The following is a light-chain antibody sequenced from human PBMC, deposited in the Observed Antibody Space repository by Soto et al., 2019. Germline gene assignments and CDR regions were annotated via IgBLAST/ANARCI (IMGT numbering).Light chain of an antibody. J-gene: IGLJ2*01. CDR2: EGT. CDR3: SSFSADATPVL. Sequence: QSALTQPASVSGSPGQSITISCTGTSSDVVNDLLVSWYQQQPGKAPKLMIYEGTKRPAGVSDRFSGSKSGNTASLTISGLQAEDEADYYCSSFSADATPVLFGGGTKLTVL. CDR1: SSDVVNDLL. V-gene: IGLV2-23*01.